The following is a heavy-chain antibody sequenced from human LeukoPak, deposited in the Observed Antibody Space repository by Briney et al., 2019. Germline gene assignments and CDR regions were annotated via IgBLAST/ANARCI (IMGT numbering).Heavy chain of an antibody. CDR3: AKGSSSFRIPYYFDY. CDR2: ISGSGGST. Sequence: GGSLRLSCAASGFTFSSYAMSWVRQAPGKGLEWVSAISGSGGSTCYADSVKGRFTISRDNSKNTLYLQMNSLRAEDTAVYYCAKGSSSFRIPYYFDYWGQGTLVTVSS. CDR1: GFTFSSYA. D-gene: IGHD6-6*01. J-gene: IGHJ4*02. V-gene: IGHV3-23*01.